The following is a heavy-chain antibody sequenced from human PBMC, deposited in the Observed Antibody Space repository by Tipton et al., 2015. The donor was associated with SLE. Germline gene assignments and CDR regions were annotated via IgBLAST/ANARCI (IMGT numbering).Heavy chain of an antibody. D-gene: IGHD2-15*01. CDR2: IKQDGSEK. V-gene: IGHV3-7*01. CDR1: GFTFSSYW. CDR3: AKDVLFRIATSPGMDV. Sequence: GSLRLSCAASGFTFSSYWMSWVRQAPGKGLEWVANIKQDGSEKYYVDSVKGRFTISRDNSKNTLYLQMNSLRAEDTAVYYCAKDVLFRIATSPGMDVWGQGTTVTVSS. J-gene: IGHJ6*02.